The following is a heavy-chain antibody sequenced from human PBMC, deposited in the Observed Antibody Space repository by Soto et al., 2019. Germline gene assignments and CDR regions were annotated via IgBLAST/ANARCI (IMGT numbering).Heavy chain of an antibody. J-gene: IGHJ6*02. CDR3: ARQVSEGPLRYYYYGMDV. CDR1: GGSISSSSYY. V-gene: IGHV4-39*01. Sequence: TSETLSLTCTVSGGSISSSSYYWGWIRQPPGKGLEWIGSIYYSGSTYYNPSLKSRVTISVDTSKNQFSLKLSSVTAADTAVYYCARQVSEGPLRYYYYGMDVWGQGTTVTVSS. CDR2: IYYSGST.